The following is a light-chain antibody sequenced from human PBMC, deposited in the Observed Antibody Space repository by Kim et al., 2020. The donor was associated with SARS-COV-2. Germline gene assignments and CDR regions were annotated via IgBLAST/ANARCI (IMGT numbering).Light chain of an antibody. Sequence: SVSPGESDPLSRRAGQSVSAYRAVYQQKRGQAPRLLIYGASNRATGTPAGFSGSGWETDHTLTISSLEPEDFAVYYCQERSSWPHTLGQGTKLEIK. CDR1: QSVSAY. V-gene: IGKV3-11*01. CDR2: GAS. J-gene: IGKJ2*01. CDR3: QERSSWPHT.